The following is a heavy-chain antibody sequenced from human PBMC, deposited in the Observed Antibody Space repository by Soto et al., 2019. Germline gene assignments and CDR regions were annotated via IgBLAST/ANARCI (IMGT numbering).Heavy chain of an antibody. D-gene: IGHD3-22*01. J-gene: IGHJ4*02. CDR1: GYTSTNYG. V-gene: IGHV1-18*01. CDR2: TSGYNGNT. CDR3: ARDVTRNYYDSSGYYYFDY. Sequence: GASVKVSCKASGYTSTNYGVSWVRQAPGQGLEWMGWTSGYNGNTNYAQNLQGRVSMTTDTSTSTAYMELRSLRSDDTAVYYCARDVTRNYYDSSGYYYFDYWGQGTLVTVSS.